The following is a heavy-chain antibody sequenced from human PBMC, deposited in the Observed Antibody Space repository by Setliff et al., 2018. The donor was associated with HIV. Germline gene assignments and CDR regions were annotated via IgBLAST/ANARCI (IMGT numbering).Heavy chain of an antibody. CDR2: TYIGAT. J-gene: IGHJ4*02. V-gene: IGHV1-18*04. D-gene: IGHD1-26*01. CDR1: GYTFTSYG. Sequence: EASVKVSCKASGYTFTSYGMNWVRQAPGQGLEWMGWTYIGATNYAQKFRDRLTVTTDTSTSTAYMELRSLSPDDTAVYYCATGGGQSVDYWGQGTLVTVSS. CDR3: ATGGGQSVDY.